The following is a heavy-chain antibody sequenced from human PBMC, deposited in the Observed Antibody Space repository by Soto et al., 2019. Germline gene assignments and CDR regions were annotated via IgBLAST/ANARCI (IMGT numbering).Heavy chain of an antibody. J-gene: IGHJ6*02. CDR3: ALIGELYGSDYYFGMDL. D-gene: IGHD1-26*01. CDR1: GGSISSSSYY. V-gene: IGHV4-39*01. Sequence: SETLSLTCTVSGGSISSSSYYWGWIRQPPGKGLEWIGSIYYSGSTYYNPSLKSRVTISVDTSKNQFSLKLSSVTAADTAVYYCALIGELYGSDYYFGMDLWGQGTTVTVSS. CDR2: IYYSGST.